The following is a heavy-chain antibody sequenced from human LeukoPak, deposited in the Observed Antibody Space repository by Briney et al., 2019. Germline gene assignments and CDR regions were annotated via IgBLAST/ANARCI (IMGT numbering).Heavy chain of an antibody. J-gene: IGHJ4*02. V-gene: IGHV3-21*04. D-gene: IGHD2-2*01. Sequence: GGSLRLSCAASGFTFSSYSMNWVRQAPGKGLEWVSSISSSSSYIYYADSVKGRFTISRDNSKNTGYLQMNSLRAEDTAVYYCVKGGQDCSPTTCYYDWGQGTLVTVSS. CDR2: ISSSSSYI. CDR3: VKGGQDCSPTTCYYD. CDR1: GFTFSSYS.